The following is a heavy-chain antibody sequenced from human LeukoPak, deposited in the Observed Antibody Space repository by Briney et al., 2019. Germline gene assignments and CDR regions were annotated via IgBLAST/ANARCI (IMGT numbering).Heavy chain of an antibody. CDR3: ARGWSYLEY. D-gene: IGHD6-19*01. Sequence: SETLSLTCTVSGGSISSYYWSWFRQTAGKGLEWIGHIYTSETANYNPSLKSRVTMSVDTSKKQFSLKLRSVTAADTAVYYSARGWSYLEYGGQGILVTISS. CDR2: IYTSETA. V-gene: IGHV4-4*07. J-gene: IGHJ4*02. CDR1: GGSISSYY.